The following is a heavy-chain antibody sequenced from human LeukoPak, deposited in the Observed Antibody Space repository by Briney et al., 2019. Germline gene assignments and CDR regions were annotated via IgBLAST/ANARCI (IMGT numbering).Heavy chain of an antibody. CDR3: ARGPTVTTDY. J-gene: IGHJ4*02. CDR1: GPSFSSYS. Sequence: PSETLSLTCTVSGPSFSSYSCHWLRQPPGKGLEWIGYMYYSGSTDYNPSLKSRVTMSLDTSNNQLSLNLSSVTAADTAVYYCARGPTVTTDYWGQGILVTVSS. V-gene: IGHV4-59*01. D-gene: IGHD4-17*01. CDR2: MYYSGST.